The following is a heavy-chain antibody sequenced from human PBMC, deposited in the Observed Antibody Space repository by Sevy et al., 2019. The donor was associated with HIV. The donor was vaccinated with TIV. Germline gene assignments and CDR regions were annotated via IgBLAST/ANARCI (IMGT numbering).Heavy chain of an antibody. CDR3: ARGDYYGSLNYFDH. D-gene: IGHD3-10*01. Sequence: GGSLRLSCAASGFTFNSYFMNWVRQTPGKGLEWVSSISSASSYIFYAASVKGRFTISRDNAHNSLYLEMNGLRAEDMAIYHCARGDYYGSLNYFDHWSQGILVTVSS. CDR2: ISSASSYI. CDR1: GFTFNSYF. V-gene: IGHV3-21*06. J-gene: IGHJ4*02.